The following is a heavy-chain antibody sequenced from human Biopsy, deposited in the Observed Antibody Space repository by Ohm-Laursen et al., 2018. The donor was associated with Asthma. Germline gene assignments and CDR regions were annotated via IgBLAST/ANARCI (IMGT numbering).Heavy chain of an antibody. CDR1: GYSLSDLS. Sequence: SSVKVSCKFSGYSLSDLSMHWVRQAPGQGLEWMGGHDHEEGGTENARKFQGRVTMTEDISTDTAYMELSSLSSDDTAVYYCASDFPKDNVRFSFQVWGQGTLVTVSS. CDR3: ASDFPKDNVRFSFQV. D-gene: IGHD5-18*01. V-gene: IGHV1-24*01. CDR2: HDHEEGGT. J-gene: IGHJ4*02.